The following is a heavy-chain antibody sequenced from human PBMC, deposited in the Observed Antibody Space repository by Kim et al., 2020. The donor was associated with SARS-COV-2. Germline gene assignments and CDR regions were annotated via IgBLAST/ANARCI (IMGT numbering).Heavy chain of an antibody. CDR3: ARGWAAAGTEDGMDV. CDR1: GFTFSSYS. J-gene: IGHJ6*02. V-gene: IGHV3-21*01. D-gene: IGHD6-13*01. CDR2: ISSSSSYI. Sequence: GGSLRLSCAASGFTFSSYSMNWVRQAPGKGLEWVSSISSSSSYIYYADSVKGRFTISRDNAKNSLYLQMNSLRAEDTAVYYCARGWAAAGTEDGMDVWGQGTTVTVSS.